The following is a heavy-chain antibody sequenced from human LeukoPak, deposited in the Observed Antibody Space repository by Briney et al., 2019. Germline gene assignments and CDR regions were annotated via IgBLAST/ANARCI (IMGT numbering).Heavy chain of an antibody. D-gene: IGHD3-9*01. V-gene: IGHV1-69*05. CDR1: GGSFSNYA. CDR2: IIPIFGTA. Sequence: GASVKVSCKASGGSFSNYAFSWVRQAPGQGLEWMGGIIPIFGTANYAQKFQGRVTITTDESTSTAYMELSSLRSEDTAVYYCARSYYDILTGPNSYYYYMDVWGKGTTVTVSS. J-gene: IGHJ6*03. CDR3: ARSYYDILTGPNSYYYYMDV.